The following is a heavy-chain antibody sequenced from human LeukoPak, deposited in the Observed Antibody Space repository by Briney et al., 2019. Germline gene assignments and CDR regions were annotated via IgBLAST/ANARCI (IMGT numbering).Heavy chain of an antibody. CDR3: AGLLNGGASHWFDP. CDR2: IYHSGST. D-gene: IGHD7-27*01. CDR1: GASISNTGYY. Sequence: PSETLSLTCTVSGASISNTGYYWGWIRQPPGKGLEWIGNIYHSGSTYYSPSLKSRVTLSVDTSKNQFSLKLSSVTAADTAVYYCAGLLNGGASHWFDPWGQGTLVTVSS. V-gene: IGHV4-39*01. J-gene: IGHJ5*02.